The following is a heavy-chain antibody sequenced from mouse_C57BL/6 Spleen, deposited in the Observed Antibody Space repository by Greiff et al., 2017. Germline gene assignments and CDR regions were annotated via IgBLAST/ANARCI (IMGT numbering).Heavy chain of an antibody. CDR1: GYTFTSYW. J-gene: IGHJ2*01. V-gene: IGHV1-50*01. CDR2: IDPSDSYT. Sequence: QVQLQQPGAELVKPGASVKLSCKASGYTFTSYWMQWVKQRPGQGLEWIGEIDPSDSYTNYNQKFKGKATLTVDTSSSTAYLQLSSLTSEDSAVYYCSRRGYYFEGWGQGTTLSVAS. CDR3: SRRGYYFEG.